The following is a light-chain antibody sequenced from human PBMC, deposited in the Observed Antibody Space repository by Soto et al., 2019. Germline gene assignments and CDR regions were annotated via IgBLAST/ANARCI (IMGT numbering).Light chain of an antibody. CDR1: SSDVGGYNY. J-gene: IGLJ2*01. CDR2: EVS. Sequence: QSVLTQPASVSGSPGQSITISCTGTSSDVGGYNYVSWYQQHPGKAPKLIIYEVSNRPSGVSNRFSGSKSDYTASLTISGLQAEDEAYYYCSSYTTSSTLVVFGGGTQLTVL. V-gene: IGLV2-14*01. CDR3: SSYTTSSTLVV.